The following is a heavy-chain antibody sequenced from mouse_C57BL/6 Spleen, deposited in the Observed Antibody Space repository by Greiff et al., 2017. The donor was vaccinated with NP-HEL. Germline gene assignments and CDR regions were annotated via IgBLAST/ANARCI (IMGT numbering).Heavy chain of an antibody. CDR2: IDPSACYT. D-gene: IGHD2-14*01. V-gene: IGHV1-59*01. Sequence: VQLQEPGAELVRPGTSVKLSCTASGYTFTSYWMHWVRQSPGQGLEWIGVIDPSACYTHYTQNFTGKATLTVDTSSSTAYMQLSSLTSEDCAVYDCARSHRDYWGQGTTLTVSS. CDR3: ARSHRDY. CDR1: GYTFTSYW. J-gene: IGHJ2*01.